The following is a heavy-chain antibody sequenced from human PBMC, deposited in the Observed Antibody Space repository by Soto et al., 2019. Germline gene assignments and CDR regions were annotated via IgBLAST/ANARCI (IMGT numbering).Heavy chain of an antibody. CDR2: INPSGGST. CDR3: ARGPQQKLWFGELLAFDY. D-gene: IGHD3-10*01. V-gene: IGHV1-46*03. CDR1: GYTFTSYY. J-gene: IGHJ4*02. Sequence: ASVKVSCKASGYTFTSYYMHWVRQAPGQGLEWMGIINPSGGSTSYAQKFQGRVTMTRDTSTSTVYMELSSLRSEDTAVYYCARGPQQKLWFGELLAFDYWGQGTLVTVSS.